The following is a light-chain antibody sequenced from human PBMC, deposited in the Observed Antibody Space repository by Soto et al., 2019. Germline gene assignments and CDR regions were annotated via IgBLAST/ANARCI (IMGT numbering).Light chain of an antibody. CDR3: ATYDDILDGPV. V-gene: IGLV1-44*01. J-gene: IGLJ3*02. CDR1: SSNVRRHT. Sequence: QSVLTQPPSASGTPGQRVSISCSGTSSNVRRHTVSWYQQLPGTAPKLLIYNTSQRPSGVPDRFSGFKSGTSASLAIRGLQSEDEADYFCATYDDILDGPVFGGGTKVTVL. CDR2: NTS.